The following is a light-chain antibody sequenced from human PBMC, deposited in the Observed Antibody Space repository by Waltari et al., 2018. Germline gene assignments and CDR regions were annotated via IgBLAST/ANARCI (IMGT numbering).Light chain of an antibody. CDR1: QSLLHSNGNTY. CDR3: VQAIAFPWT. CDR2: GGS. J-gene: IGKJ1*01. Sequence: DIVMTQTPLSLPITPGERASISCRSSQSLLHSNGNTYLHWYLQKPGQSPQLLIYGGSNRASGVPDRFSGSGSGTDFTLKISKVEAEDIGVYYCVQAIAFPWTFGQGTKVEIK. V-gene: IGKV2-40*01.